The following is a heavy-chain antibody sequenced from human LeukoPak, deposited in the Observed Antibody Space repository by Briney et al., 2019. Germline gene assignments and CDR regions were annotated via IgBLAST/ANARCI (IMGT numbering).Heavy chain of an antibody. CDR3: SRGGFGSGPDY. CDR1: GFTFNRHW. CDR2: INNDGSGT. Sequence: GGSLRLSCAASGFTFNRHWMHWVRHAPGKGLVCVSYINNDGSGTIYADSVKGRFTISRDNAENTMNLQMNSLRAEDTAVYYCSRGGFGSGPDYWGQGTLVTVSS. V-gene: IGHV3-74*01. J-gene: IGHJ4*02. D-gene: IGHD3-10*01.